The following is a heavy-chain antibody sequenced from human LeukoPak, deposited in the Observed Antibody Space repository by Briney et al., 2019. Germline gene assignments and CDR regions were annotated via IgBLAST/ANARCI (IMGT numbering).Heavy chain of an antibody. J-gene: IGHJ4*02. CDR2: INHSGST. CDR3: ARGWVSYDY. Sequence: SETLSLTCAVYGGSFSGYYWSWIRQPPGKGLEWIGEINHSGSTNYNPSLKSRVTISVDTSKTQFPLKLSPVTAADTAVYYGARGWVSYDYWGQGTLVTVSS. CDR1: GGSFSGYY. D-gene: IGHD6-13*01. V-gene: IGHV4-34*01.